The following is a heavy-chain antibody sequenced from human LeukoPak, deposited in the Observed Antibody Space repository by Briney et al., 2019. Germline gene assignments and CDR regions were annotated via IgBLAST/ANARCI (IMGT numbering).Heavy chain of an antibody. Sequence: PGGSLRLSCEASGFTFTRFGMHWVRQAPGKGLEWVAFIRYDESNKFYADSVKGRFTVSRDNSKNTVNLQMNSLRPEDTAVYYCARRGPSSSWYEGFDTWGQGTLVTVSS. V-gene: IGHV3-30*02. D-gene: IGHD6-13*01. CDR1: GFTFTRFG. CDR2: IRYDESNK. J-gene: IGHJ5*02. CDR3: ARRGPSSSWYEGFDT.